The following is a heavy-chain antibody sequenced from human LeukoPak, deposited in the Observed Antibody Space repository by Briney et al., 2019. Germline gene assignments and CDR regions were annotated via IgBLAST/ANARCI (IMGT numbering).Heavy chain of an antibody. CDR1: GFPFSSHW. CDR3: ARDWRGYSSGPFDY. Sequence: GGSLRLSCAASGFPFSSHWMNWVRQAPGKGLVWVARINADVSVITYADAVKGRFTISRDNAKNTLYLQMNSLRAEDTAVYYCARDWRGYSSGPFDYWGQGTLVTVSS. V-gene: IGHV3-74*01. D-gene: IGHD6-19*01. J-gene: IGHJ4*02. CDR2: INADVSVI.